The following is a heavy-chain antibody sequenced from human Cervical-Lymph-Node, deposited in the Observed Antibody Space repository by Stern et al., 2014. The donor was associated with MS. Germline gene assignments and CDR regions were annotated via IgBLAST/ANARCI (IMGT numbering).Heavy chain of an antibody. CDR3: ARGRVSYNGMDV. V-gene: IGHV3-11*01. CDR2: ISSGADTM. Sequence: VQLVESGGGLVRPGGSLRLSCAASGFTFSDYYMTWIRPAPGKGLEWLAYISSGADTMYYADSVKGRFTISRDNAENSLYLQMNNLRAEDTAVYYCARGRVSYNGMDVWGQGTTVTVS. CDR1: GFTFSDYY. D-gene: IGHD3-10*01. J-gene: IGHJ6*02.